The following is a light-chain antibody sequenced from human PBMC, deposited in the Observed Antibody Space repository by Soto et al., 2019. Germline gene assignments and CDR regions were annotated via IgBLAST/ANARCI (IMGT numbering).Light chain of an antibody. J-gene: IGLJ2*01. CDR2: EVS. Sequence: QSALTQPASVSGSPGQSITISFTGTSSDVGGYNYVSWYQQHPGKAPKLMIYEVSNRPSGVSNRFSGSKSGNTASLTIAWLQDEDEADYYCSSYTSSSTLVVFGGGTKLTVL. V-gene: IGLV2-14*01. CDR3: SSYTSSSTLVV. CDR1: SSDVGGYNY.